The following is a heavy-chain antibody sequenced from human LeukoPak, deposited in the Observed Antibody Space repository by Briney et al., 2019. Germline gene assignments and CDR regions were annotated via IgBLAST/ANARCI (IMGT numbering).Heavy chain of an antibody. CDR1: GYTFTGYY. V-gene: IGHV1-2*02. Sequence: ASVKVSCKASGYTFTGYYMHWVRQAPGQGLEWMGWINPNSGGTNYAQKFQGRVTMTRDTSISTAYMELSRLRSDDTAVYYCARESSSSWTRFGYWGQGTLVTVSS. CDR2: INPNSGGT. CDR3: ARESSSSWTRFGY. D-gene: IGHD6-13*01. J-gene: IGHJ4*02.